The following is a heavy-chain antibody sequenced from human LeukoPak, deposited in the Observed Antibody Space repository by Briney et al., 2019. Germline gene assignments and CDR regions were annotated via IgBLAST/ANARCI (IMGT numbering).Heavy chain of an antibody. V-gene: IGHV4-39*01. J-gene: IGHJ4*02. CDR2: IYYSGTT. CDR1: GGSISSSSYY. CDR3: ARQVGGGRWYFDY. Sequence: SETLSLTCTVSGGSISSSSYYWGWIHQPPGRGLEWIGSIYYSGTTYYNPSLKSRVTISLDASKNQFSLKLSSVTAADTAVYYCARQVGGGRWYFDYWGQGTLVTVSS. D-gene: IGHD6-19*01.